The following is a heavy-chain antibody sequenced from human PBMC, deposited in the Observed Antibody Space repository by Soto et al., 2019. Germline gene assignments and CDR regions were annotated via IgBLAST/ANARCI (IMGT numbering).Heavy chain of an antibody. D-gene: IGHD2-2*01. V-gene: IGHV4-34*01. CDR1: GGSISGYY. CDR3: AREPRGATRVLVVYYYYYMDV. J-gene: IGHJ6*03. CDR2: INHSGST. Sequence: ASETLSLTCAVYGGSISGYYWSWIRQPPGKGLEWIGEINHSGSTNYNPSLKSRVTISVDTSKNQFSLKLSSVTAADTAVYYCAREPRGATRVLVVYYYYYMDVWGKGTTVTVSS.